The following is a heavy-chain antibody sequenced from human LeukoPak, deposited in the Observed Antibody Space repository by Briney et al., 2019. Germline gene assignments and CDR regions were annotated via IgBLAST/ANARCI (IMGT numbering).Heavy chain of an antibody. Sequence: SVKVSCEASGGTFSSYAISWVRQAPGQGLEWMGGIIPIFGTANYAQKFQGRVTITTDESTSTAYMELSSLRSEDTAVYYCARGTLAERWLQLRSAGYTFDYWGQGTLVTVSS. CDR2: IIPIFGTA. CDR1: GGTFSSYA. J-gene: IGHJ4*02. V-gene: IGHV1-69*05. D-gene: IGHD5-24*01. CDR3: ARGTLAERWLQLRSAGYTFDY.